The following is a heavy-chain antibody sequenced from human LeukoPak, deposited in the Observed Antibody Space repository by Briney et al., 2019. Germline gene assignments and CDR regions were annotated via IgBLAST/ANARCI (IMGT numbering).Heavy chain of an antibody. CDR2: ISYDGSNK. CDR3: AKALGYSYGTDY. Sequence: GGSLRLPCAASGFTFSNYGMHWVRQAPGKGLEWVAVISYDGSNKYYADSVKGRFTISRDNSKNTLYLQMNSLRAEDTAVYYCAKALGYSYGTDYWGQGTLVTVSS. V-gene: IGHV3-30*18. J-gene: IGHJ4*02. D-gene: IGHD5-18*01. CDR1: GFTFSNYG.